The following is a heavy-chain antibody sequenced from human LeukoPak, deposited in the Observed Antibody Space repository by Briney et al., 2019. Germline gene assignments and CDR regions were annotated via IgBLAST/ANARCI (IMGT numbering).Heavy chain of an antibody. J-gene: IGHJ6*03. Sequence: SVKVSCKASGGTFSSYAISWVRQAPGQGLEWMGGIIPIFGTANYAQKFQERVTITRDMSTGTAYMELSSLRSEDTAVYYCAASGFGFGELPSYFYYYMDVWGKGTTVTISS. D-gene: IGHD3-10*01. CDR3: AASGFGFGELPSYFYYYMDV. V-gene: IGHV1-69*05. CDR1: GGTFSSYA. CDR2: IIPIFGTA.